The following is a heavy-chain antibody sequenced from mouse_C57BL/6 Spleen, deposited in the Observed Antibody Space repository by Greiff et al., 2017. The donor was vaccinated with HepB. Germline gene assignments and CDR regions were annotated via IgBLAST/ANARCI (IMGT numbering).Heavy chain of an antibody. CDR3: ARRGTYGSSYFAY. D-gene: IGHD1-1*01. CDR2: INPGSGGT. Sequence: VQLQHSGAELVRPGTSVKVSCKASGYAFTNYLIEWVKQRPGQGLEWIGVINPGSGGTNYNEKFKGKATLTADKSSSTAYMQLSSLTSEDSAVYFCARRGTYGSSYFAYWGQGTLVTVSA. CDR1: GYAFTNYL. V-gene: IGHV1-54*01. J-gene: IGHJ3*01.